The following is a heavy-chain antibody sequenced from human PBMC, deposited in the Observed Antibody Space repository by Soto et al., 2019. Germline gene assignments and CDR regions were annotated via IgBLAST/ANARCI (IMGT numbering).Heavy chain of an antibody. J-gene: IGHJ4*02. D-gene: IGHD3-22*01. V-gene: IGHV4-59*01. Sequence: PSETLSLTCIVSGGSISSYYWNWIRQPPGKGLEWIGYIYYRGSTNYNPSLKSRVTISVDTSKNQFSLKLSSVTAADTAVYYCARMNYYDTSGYPFDYWGQGMMVPVSS. CDR1: GGSISSYY. CDR2: IYYRGST. CDR3: ARMNYYDTSGYPFDY.